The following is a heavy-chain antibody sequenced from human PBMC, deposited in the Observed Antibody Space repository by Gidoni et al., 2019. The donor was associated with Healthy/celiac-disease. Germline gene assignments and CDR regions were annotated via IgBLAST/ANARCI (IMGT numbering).Heavy chain of an antibody. CDR2: ISYDGSNK. V-gene: IGHV3-30*18. CDR1: GFTFSSYG. Sequence: QVQLVESGGGVVQPGRSLRLSCAASGFTFSSYGMHWVRQAPGKGLEWVAVISYDGSNKYYADSVKGRFTISRDNSKNTLYLQMNSLRAEDTAVYYCAKDGFRRDGYNSAPGYWGQGTLVTVSS. CDR3: AKDGFRRDGYNSAPGY. D-gene: IGHD5-12*01. J-gene: IGHJ4*02.